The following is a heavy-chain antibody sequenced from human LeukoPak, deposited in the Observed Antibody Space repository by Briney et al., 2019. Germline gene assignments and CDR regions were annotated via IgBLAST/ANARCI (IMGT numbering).Heavy chain of an antibody. CDR2: ISAYNGNT. CDR1: GYTFTSYG. J-gene: IGHJ5*02. V-gene: IGHV1-18*01. CDR3: ARDYHYFDSSDWEDCFDP. Sequence: ASVKVSCKASGYTFTSYGISWVRQAPGQGLEWMGWISAYNGNTNYAQELQGRLTMTTATSTSTAYMELRSLRSDDTAVYYCARDYHYFDSSDWEDCFDPWGQGTLVAVSS. D-gene: IGHD3-22*01.